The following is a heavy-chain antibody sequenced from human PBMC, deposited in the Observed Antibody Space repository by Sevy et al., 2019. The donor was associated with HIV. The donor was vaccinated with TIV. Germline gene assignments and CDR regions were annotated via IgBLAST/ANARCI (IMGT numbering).Heavy chain of an antibody. J-gene: IGHJ6*02. CDR2: MNPNSGNT. D-gene: IGHD3-9*01. V-gene: IGHV1-8*01. CDR3: ARGLNRSVSAYFDWLSPYYYYYGMDV. Sequence: ASVKVSCKASGYTFTSYDINWVRQATGQGLEWMGWMNPNSGNTGYAQKFQGSVTMTRNTSISTAYMELSSLRSEDTAVYYCARGLNRSVSAYFDWLSPYYYYYGMDVWGQGTTVTVSS. CDR1: GYTFTSYD.